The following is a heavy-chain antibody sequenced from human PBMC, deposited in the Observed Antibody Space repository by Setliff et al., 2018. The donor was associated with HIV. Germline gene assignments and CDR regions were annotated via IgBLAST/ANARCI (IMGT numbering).Heavy chain of an antibody. CDR1: GYTFTSYD. Sequence: ASVKVSCKASGYTFTSYDVNWVRQAPGQGLEWMGRSSVDSDNTNYAQKFQGRVTMTTDTSTSTAYLELRSLGSDDTAIYYCARATTKQWRPSPFDNWGQGTLVTVSS. CDR3: ARATTKQWRPSPFDN. CDR2: SSVDSDNT. D-gene: IGHD6-19*01. J-gene: IGHJ4*02. V-gene: IGHV1-18*01.